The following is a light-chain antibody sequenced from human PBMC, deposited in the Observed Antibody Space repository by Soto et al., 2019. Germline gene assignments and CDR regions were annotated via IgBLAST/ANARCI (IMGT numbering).Light chain of an antibody. V-gene: IGKV3-15*01. Sequence: EIVMTQSPATLSVSPGERATLSCRASQSVSSNLAWYQQKPGQAPRLLIYGASTRATGIPARFSGSGSGTEFTLTISSLQSEDFAVYYCQQYNNWRALTFCGGTKVEIK. CDR2: GAS. CDR3: QQYNNWRALT. J-gene: IGKJ4*01. CDR1: QSVSSN.